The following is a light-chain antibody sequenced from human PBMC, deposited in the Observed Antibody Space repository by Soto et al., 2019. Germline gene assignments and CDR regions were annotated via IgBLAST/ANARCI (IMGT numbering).Light chain of an antibody. CDR2: AAS. CDR1: QSVTNY. CDR3: QQSDSLPPT. V-gene: IGKV1-39*01. Sequence: DIQMTQSPSFLSASVGGRVSITCRASQSVTNYLNWYQQKPGKAPKLLIFAASSLQSGVPSRFSGSGSGTDFTLTVTNXQPEDFATYYCQQSDSLPPTFGQGTKVDIK. J-gene: IGKJ1*01.